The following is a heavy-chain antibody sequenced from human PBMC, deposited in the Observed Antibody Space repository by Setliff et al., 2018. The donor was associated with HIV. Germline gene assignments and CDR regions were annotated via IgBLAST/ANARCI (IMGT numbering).Heavy chain of an antibody. CDR3: ARLRPTAFFDY. D-gene: IGHD3-3*01. CDR1: GYTLTNYH. CDR2: INPSGGST. V-gene: IGHV1-46*01. J-gene: IGHJ4*02. Sequence: GASVKVSCKAAGYTLTNYHMHWVRQAPGQGLEWMGVINPSGGSTNYAQKFQGRVTMTRDTSTSTVYMELSSLRSDDTAVYYCARLRPTAFFDYWGQGTLVTVSS.